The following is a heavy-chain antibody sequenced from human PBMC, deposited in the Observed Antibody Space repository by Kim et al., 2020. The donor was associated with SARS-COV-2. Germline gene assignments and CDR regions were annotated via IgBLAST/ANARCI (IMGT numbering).Heavy chain of an antibody. CDR2: ISYDGSNK. D-gene: IGHD3-22*01. CDR3: ATRGDSSGYYYTTSSPFDY. Sequence: GGSLRLSCAASGFTFSSYGMHWVRQAPGKGLEWVAVISYDGSNKYYADSVKGRFTISRDNSKNTLYLQMNSLRAEDTAVYYCATRGDSSGYYYTTSSPFDYWGQGTLVTVSS. J-gene: IGHJ4*02. V-gene: IGHV3-30*03. CDR1: GFTFSSYG.